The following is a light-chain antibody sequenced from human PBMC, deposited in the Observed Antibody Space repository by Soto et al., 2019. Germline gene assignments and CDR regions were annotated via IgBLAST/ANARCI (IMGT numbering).Light chain of an antibody. Sequence: DIQLTQSPSSLSASVGDRVTITCRASQGISNYLAWYQQKPGKVPKLLIYAASTLQSGVPSRFSGSGSGTDFTLTISSLQPEDVATYYCQKYNSAPALTFGGGTKVEIK. V-gene: IGKV1-27*01. J-gene: IGKJ4*01. CDR2: AAS. CDR3: QKYNSAPALT. CDR1: QGISNY.